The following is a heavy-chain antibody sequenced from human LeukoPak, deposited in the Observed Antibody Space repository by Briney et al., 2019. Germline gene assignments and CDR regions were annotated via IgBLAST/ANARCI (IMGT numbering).Heavy chain of an antibody. CDR2: ISESGAET. CDR3: AKGGRWKGGIAYNWFDP. Sequence: PGGSLRLSCAASGFTFSSYAMSWVRQAPGKGLEWVSGISESGAETYYADSVKGRFTISRDKSKNTLNLQMNSLRAEDTAVYYCAKGGRWKGGIAYNWFDPWGQGTLVTVSS. D-gene: IGHD6-19*01. J-gene: IGHJ5*02. V-gene: IGHV3-23*01. CDR1: GFTFSSYA.